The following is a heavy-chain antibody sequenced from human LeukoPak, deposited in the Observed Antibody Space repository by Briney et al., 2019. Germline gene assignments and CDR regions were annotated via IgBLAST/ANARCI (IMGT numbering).Heavy chain of an antibody. J-gene: IGHJ4*02. CDR3: ARLLIYCSSTSCHFDY. CDR2: IYYSGIT. Sequence: SETLSLTCTVSGGSISSYYWNWIRQPPGKGLEWIGSIYYSGITYYNPSLKSRVTISVETSNNQFSLKLSSVTAADTAMYYCARLLIYCSSTSCHFDYWGQGTLVTVSS. D-gene: IGHD2-2*01. CDR1: GGSISSYY. V-gene: IGHV4-39*01.